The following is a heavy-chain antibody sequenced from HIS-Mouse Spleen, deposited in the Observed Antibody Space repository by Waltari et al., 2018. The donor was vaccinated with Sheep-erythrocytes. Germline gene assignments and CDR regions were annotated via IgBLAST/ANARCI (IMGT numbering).Heavy chain of an antibody. J-gene: IGHJ4*02. CDR2: IYTSGST. Sequence: QVQLQESGPGLVKPSETLSLTCTVSGGSISSYYWSWIRQPPGKGLEWIGYIYTSGSTNSNPSLKSRVTISVDTSKNQFSLKLSSVTAADTAVYYCARDPAPHYFDYWGQGTLVTVSS. CDR3: ARDPAPHYFDY. V-gene: IGHV4-59*01. CDR1: GGSISSYY.